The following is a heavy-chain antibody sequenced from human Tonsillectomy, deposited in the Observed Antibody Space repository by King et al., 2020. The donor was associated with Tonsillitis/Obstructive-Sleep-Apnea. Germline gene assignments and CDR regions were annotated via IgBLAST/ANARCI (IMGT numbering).Heavy chain of an antibody. D-gene: IGHD6-13*01. CDR2: INEGGREK. Sequence: VQLVESGGGLVQPGGSLRLSCAASGFTFSRFWMTWVRQAPGKGLEWVANINEGGREKYYVDSVKGRFTISRDNAKNSLYLQMNSLRAEDTAVYYCAREPAAAGSGDYWGQGTLVTVSS. CDR1: GFTFSRFW. J-gene: IGHJ4*02. CDR3: AREPAAAGSGDY. V-gene: IGHV3-7*03.